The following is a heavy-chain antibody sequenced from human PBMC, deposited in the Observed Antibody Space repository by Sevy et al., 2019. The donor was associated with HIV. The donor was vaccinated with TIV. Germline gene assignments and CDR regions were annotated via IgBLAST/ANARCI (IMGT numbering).Heavy chain of an antibody. J-gene: IGHJ4*02. CDR3: ARIYSYGPPFDY. CDR1: GYTFTSYG. D-gene: IGHD5-18*01. V-gene: IGHV1-18*04. Sequence: ASVKVSCKASGYTFTSYGISWVRQAPGQGLEWMGWISAYNGNTNYAQKLQGRVTMTPDTSTSTAYMELRSLRSDDTAVYYCARIYSYGPPFDYWGQGTLVTVSS. CDR2: ISAYNGNT.